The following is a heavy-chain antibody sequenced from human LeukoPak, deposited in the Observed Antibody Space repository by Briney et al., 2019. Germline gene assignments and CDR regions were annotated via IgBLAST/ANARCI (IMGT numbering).Heavy chain of an antibody. CDR3: AKIRGYSYGIDY. D-gene: IGHD5-18*01. V-gene: IGHV3-23*01. Sequence: GGSLRLSCAVSGLTFNNYAMSWVRQAPGKGLEWVSAISGSGGSTYYADSVKGRFTISRDNSKNTLYLQMNSLRAEDTAVYYCAKIRGYSYGIDYWGQGTLVTVSS. J-gene: IGHJ4*02. CDR1: GLTFNNYA. CDR2: ISGSGGST.